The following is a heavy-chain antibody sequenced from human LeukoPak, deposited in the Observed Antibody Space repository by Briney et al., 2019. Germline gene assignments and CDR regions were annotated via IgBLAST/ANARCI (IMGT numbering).Heavy chain of an antibody. Sequence: GSNYYNPSLKSRLTISVNTSKSQFSLRLSSVTAADTAIYYCATSTVTTTLGAFDIWGQGTLVTVSS. V-gene: IGHV4-30-4*07. J-gene: IGHJ3*02. CDR3: ATSTVTTTLGAFDI. D-gene: IGHD4-11*01. CDR2: GSN.